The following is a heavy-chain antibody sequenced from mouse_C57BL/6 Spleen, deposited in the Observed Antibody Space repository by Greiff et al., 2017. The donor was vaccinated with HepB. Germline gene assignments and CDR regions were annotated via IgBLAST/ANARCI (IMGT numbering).Heavy chain of an antibody. V-gene: IGHV3-6*01. Sequence: VQLKESGPGLVKPSQSLSLTCSVTGYSITSGYYWNWIRQFPGNKLEWMGYISYDGSNNYNPSLKNRISITRDTSKNQFFLKLNSVTTEDTATYYCARSDYGSFYFDYWGQGTTLTVSS. CDR2: ISYDGSN. CDR1: GYSITSGYY. CDR3: ARSDYGSFYFDY. J-gene: IGHJ2*01. D-gene: IGHD1-1*01.